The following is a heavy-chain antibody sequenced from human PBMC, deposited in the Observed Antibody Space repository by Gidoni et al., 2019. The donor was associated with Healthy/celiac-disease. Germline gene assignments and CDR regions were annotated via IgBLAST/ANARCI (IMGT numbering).Heavy chain of an antibody. CDR1: GLTFSDYY. V-gene: IGHV3-11*06. CDR2: ISSSSSYT. D-gene: IGHD3-10*01. CDR3: ARGGYYGSGRTGWFDP. J-gene: IGHJ5*02. Sequence: QVQLVASGGGLVKPGGSLRLSCAASGLTFSDYYMSWIRQAPGKGLEWVSYISSSSSYTNYADSVKGRFTISRDNAKNSLYLQMNSLRAEDTAVYYCARGGYYGSGRTGWFDPWGQGTLVTVSS.